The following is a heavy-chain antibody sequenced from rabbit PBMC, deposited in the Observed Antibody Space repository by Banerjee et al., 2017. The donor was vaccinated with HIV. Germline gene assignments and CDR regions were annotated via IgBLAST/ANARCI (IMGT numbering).Heavy chain of an antibody. D-gene: IGHD2-1*01. CDR3: ARDPDAWVGDAFKL. CDR2: IYGGSSGST. Sequence: QSLEESGGDLVKPGASLTLTCTASGFSLSSSYYMYWVRQAPGKGLEWIASIYGGSSGSTYYASWAKGRFTISKTSSTTVTLQMTSLTAADTATYFCARDPDAWVGDAFKLWGPGTLVTVS. J-gene: IGHJ4*01. CDR1: GFSLSSSYY. V-gene: IGHV1S40*01.